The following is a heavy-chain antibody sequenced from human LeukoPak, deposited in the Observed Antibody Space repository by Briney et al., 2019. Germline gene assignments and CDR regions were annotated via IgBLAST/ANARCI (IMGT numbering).Heavy chain of an antibody. Sequence: SVKVSCKASGFTFTSSAVQRVRQARGQRLEWIGWIVVGSGNTNYAQKFQERVTITRDMSTSTAYMELSSLRSEDTAVYYCAAVGVATDYFDYWGQGTLVTVSS. CDR2: IVVGSGNT. J-gene: IGHJ4*02. CDR3: AAVGVATDYFDY. D-gene: IGHD5-12*01. CDR1: GFTFTSSA. V-gene: IGHV1-58*01.